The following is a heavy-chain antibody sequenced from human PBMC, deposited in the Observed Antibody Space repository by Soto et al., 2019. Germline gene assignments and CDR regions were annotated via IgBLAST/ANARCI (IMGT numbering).Heavy chain of an antibody. D-gene: IGHD6-19*01. CDR1: GFTFSNAW. CDR2: IKSKGDGETI. CDR3: TTGTITAVAGRRGY. J-gene: IGHJ4*02. V-gene: IGHV3-15*05. Sequence: EVQLVESGGGLVKPGGSLRLSCAASGFTFSNAWMTWVRQAPGKGLEWVGRIKSKGDGETIDYAAPVKGRITISRDDSKNTLYLQMNTLKIEDTAVYYCTTGTITAVAGRRGYWGQGTLVTVSS.